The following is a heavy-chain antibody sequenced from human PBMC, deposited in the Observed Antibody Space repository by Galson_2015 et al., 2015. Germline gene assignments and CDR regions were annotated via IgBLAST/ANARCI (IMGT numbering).Heavy chain of an antibody. J-gene: IGHJ4*02. CDR1: GITFRSYD. CDR3: ASAYYYDHDAYRVY. Sequence: SLRLSCAASGITFRSYDMHWVRQAPGKGLEWVAVISYDGSNKKYADSVKGRFTVSRDSSKNTLYLQMNSLRAEDTAVYFCASAYYYDHDAYRVYWGQATLVSVSS. D-gene: IGHD3-22*01. CDR2: ISYDGSNK. V-gene: IGHV3-30*03.